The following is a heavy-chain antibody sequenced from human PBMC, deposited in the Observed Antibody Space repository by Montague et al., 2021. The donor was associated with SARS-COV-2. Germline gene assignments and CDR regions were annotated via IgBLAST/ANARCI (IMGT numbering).Heavy chain of an antibody. D-gene: IGHD2-21*01. J-gene: IGHJ4*02. CDR1: GGPISNWH. V-gene: IGHV4-4*07. CDR2: IYPSGNT. Sequence: SETLSLTCTVSGGPISNWHWNWIRQAGGKGLEFIGRIYPSGNTNXSPSLKSRVTMSLDTSKNELSLRLTSMTAADTAVYYCATGDRAFDFWGQGTLVTVSS. CDR3: ATGDRAFDF.